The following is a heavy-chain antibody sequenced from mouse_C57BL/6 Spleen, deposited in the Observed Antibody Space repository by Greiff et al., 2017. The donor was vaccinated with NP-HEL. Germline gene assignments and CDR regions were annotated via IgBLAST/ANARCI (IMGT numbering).Heavy chain of an antibody. CDR2: IHPSDSDT. CDR1: GYTFTSYW. D-gene: IGHD2-2*01. Sequence: QVQLQQPGAELVKPGASVKVSCKASGYTFTSYWMHWVKQRPGQGLEWIGRIHPSDSDTNYNQKFKGKATLTVDKSSSTAYMPLSSLTSADSAVYYCAIALMVTTTRRYYYAMDDWGQGTSVTVSS. J-gene: IGHJ4*01. V-gene: IGHV1-74*01. CDR3: AIALMVTTTRRYYYAMDD.